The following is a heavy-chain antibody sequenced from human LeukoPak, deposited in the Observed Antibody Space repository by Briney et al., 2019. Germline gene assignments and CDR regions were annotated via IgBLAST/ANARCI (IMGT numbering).Heavy chain of an antibody. Sequence: ASVKVSCKASGYTFTGYYMHWVRPAPGQGLEWMGWINPNSGGTNYAQKFQGRVTMTRDTSISTAYMELSRLRSDDMAVYYCAGSSGYLYWFDPWGQGTLVTVSS. CDR3: AGSSGYLYWFDP. CDR1: GYTFTGYY. J-gene: IGHJ5*02. CDR2: INPNSGGT. D-gene: IGHD3-22*01. V-gene: IGHV1-2*02.